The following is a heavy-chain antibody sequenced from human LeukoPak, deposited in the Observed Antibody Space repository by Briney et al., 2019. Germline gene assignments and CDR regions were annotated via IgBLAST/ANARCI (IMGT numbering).Heavy chain of an antibody. D-gene: IGHD4-23*01. J-gene: IGHJ4*02. V-gene: IGHV3-30*04. Sequence: PGGSLRLSCAASGFTFSSYAMHWVRQAPGKGLEWVAVISYDGSNKYYADSVKGRFTISRDNSKNTVYLQINSLRPEDTAVYYCVSPVVTVPRWGQGTLVTVSS. CDR1: GFTFSSYA. CDR3: VSPVVTVPR. CDR2: ISYDGSNK.